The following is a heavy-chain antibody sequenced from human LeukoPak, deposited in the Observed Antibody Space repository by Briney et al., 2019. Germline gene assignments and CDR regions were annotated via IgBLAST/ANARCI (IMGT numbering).Heavy chain of an antibody. Sequence: GGSLRLSCAASGFTFSSYAMSWVRQAPGKGLEWVSAISGSGGSTYYADSVKGRFTISRDNSKNTLYLQMNSLRAEDTAVYYCAKGRTYSSSWLHFDYWGQGTLVTVSS. CDR1: GFTFSSYA. J-gene: IGHJ4*02. D-gene: IGHD6-13*01. V-gene: IGHV3-23*01. CDR3: AKGRTYSSSWLHFDY. CDR2: ISGSGGST.